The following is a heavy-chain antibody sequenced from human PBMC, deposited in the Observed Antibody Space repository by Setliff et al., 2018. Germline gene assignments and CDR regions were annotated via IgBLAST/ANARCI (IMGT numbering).Heavy chain of an antibody. J-gene: IGHJ5*02. CDR1: GGSISSSSYY. V-gene: IGHV4-39*01. CDR3: ARQVRITMIVVVITPDLGWFDP. CDR2: IYYSGST. D-gene: IGHD3-22*01. Sequence: PSETLSLTCTVSGGSISSSSYYWGWIRQPPGKGLEWIGSIYYSGSTYYNPSLKSRVTISVDTSKNQFSLKLSSVTAADTAVYYCARQVRITMIVVVITPDLGWFDPWGQGTLVTVS.